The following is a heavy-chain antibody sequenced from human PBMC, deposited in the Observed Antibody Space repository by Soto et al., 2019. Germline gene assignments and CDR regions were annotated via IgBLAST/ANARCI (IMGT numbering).Heavy chain of an antibody. D-gene: IGHD5-18*01. CDR2: LSYDGNNE. J-gene: IGHJ4*01. V-gene: IGHV3-30-3*01. CDR3: ARGPFGDAAMVTNYFDY. CDR1: GFTFSNYA. Sequence: QVQLVESGGGVVQPGRSLRLSCAASGFTFSNYAIHWVRQAPGKGLEWVAVLSYDGNNEHYADSVKGRFTISRDNSKNTLYLLMNSLRVEDTAVYYCARGPFGDAAMVTNYFDYWGQEPWSPSPQ.